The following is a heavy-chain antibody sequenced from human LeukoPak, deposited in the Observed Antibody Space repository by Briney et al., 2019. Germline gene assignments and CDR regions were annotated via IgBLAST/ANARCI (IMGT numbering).Heavy chain of an antibody. CDR1: GFTFSNYW. J-gene: IGHJ4*02. CDR3: ARDKSAGADTGSSFYY. CDR2: IKQDGSEK. D-gene: IGHD3-10*01. Sequence: PGGSLRLSCAASGFTFSNYWMTWVRQAPGKGLEWVASIKQDGSEKYYVDSAKGRFTFSRDNAKNSLYLQMDSLRAEDTAIYYCARDKSAGADTGSSFYYWGQGALVTVSS. V-gene: IGHV3-7*03.